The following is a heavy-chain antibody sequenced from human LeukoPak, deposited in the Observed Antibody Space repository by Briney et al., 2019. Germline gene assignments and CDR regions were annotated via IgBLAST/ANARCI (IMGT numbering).Heavy chain of an antibody. J-gene: IGHJ5*02. V-gene: IGHV4-39*01. CDR2: IYYSGST. CDR3: ASTYYYDSSGYYPNWFDP. Sequence: SETLSLTCTVSGGSISSSSYYWGWIRQPPGKGLEWIGSIYYSGSTYYNPSLKSRVTISVDTSKNQFSLKLSSMTAADTAVYYCASTYYYDSSGYYPNWFDPWGQGTLVTVSS. CDR1: GGSISSSSYY. D-gene: IGHD3-22*01.